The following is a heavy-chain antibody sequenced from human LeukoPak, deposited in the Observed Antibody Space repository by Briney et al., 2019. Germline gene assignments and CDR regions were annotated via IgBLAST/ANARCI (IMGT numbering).Heavy chain of an antibody. CDR1: GYTLTELS. CDR2: FDPEDGET. J-gene: IGHJ5*02. CDR3: ATQYCTNGVCYYNWFDP. D-gene: IGHD2-8*01. Sequence: GASVKVSCKVSGYTLTELSMHWVRQAPGKGLEWMGGFDPEDGETIYAQKFQGRVTMTEDTSTDTAYMELSSLGSEDTAVYYCATQYCTNGVCYYNWFDPWGQGTLVTVSS. V-gene: IGHV1-24*01.